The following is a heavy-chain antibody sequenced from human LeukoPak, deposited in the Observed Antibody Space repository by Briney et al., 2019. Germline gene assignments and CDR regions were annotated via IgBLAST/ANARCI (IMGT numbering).Heavy chain of an antibody. Sequence: GGSLRLSCAACGFTFSSYDMHWVRQATGKGLEWVSAIGTAGDTYYADSVKGRFTISRDNSKNTLYLQMNSLRAEDTAVYYCAKVQVGAIDYWGQGTLVTVSS. D-gene: IGHD1-26*01. CDR1: GFTFSSYD. CDR2: IGTAGDT. J-gene: IGHJ4*02. CDR3: AKVQVGAIDY. V-gene: IGHV3-13*01.